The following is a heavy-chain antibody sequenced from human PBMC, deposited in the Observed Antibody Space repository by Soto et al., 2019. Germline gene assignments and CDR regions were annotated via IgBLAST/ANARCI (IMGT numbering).Heavy chain of an antibody. V-gene: IGHV1-18*01. J-gene: IGHJ6*03. D-gene: IGHD6-6*01. CDR1: GYTFTNYG. CDR2: ISAYNGDT. Sequence: QGQLLQSGAEVKKPGASVKVSCKASGYTFTNYGITWVRQAPGQGLEWMGWISAYNGDTHYTQRLQGRVTMTTDTSTSTAYMELRGRRSDDTAVYYCARMRQLVGYFYYYMDVWGNGTTVTVSS. CDR3: ARMRQLVGYFYYYMDV.